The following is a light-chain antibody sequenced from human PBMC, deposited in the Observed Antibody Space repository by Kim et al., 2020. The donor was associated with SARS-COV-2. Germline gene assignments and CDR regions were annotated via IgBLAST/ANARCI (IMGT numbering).Light chain of an antibody. CDR2: DAS. J-gene: IGKJ4*01. V-gene: IGKV3-11*01. Sequence: LSPGERATLSCRASQSVSRYLAWYQQKPGQAPRLLIYDASNRATGIPARFSASGSGTDFTLTISSLEPEDFAIYYCQQRTNWPLTFGGGTKVDIK. CDR1: QSVSRY. CDR3: QQRTNWPLT.